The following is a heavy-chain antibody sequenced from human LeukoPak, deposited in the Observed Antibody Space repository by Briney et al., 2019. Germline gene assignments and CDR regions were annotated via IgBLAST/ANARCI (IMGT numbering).Heavy chain of an antibody. CDR3: AGDMGSGTYYYYYYMDV. D-gene: IGHD3-10*01. CDR1: GGSISSGSYY. Sequence: PSQTLSLTCTVSGGSISSGSYYWRWLRQPPGKGLEWIGRIYTSGSTNYNPSLKSRVTISVDTSKNQFSLKLSSVTAADTAVYYCAGDMGSGTYYYYYYMDVWGKGTTVTVSS. CDR2: IYTSGST. J-gene: IGHJ6*03. V-gene: IGHV4-61*02.